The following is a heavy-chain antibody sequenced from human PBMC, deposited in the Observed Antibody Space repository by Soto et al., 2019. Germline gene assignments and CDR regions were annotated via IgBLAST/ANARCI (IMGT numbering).Heavy chain of an antibody. Sequence: PGDSLKLSCKGSGYSFTSYRIGWVRQMPGKGLEWMGIIYPGDSDTRYSPSFQGQVTISADKSISTAYLQWSSLKASDTAMYYWARLRQSVVTAILDWYFDLWGRGTLVTVSS. CDR3: ARLRQSVVTAILDWYFDL. J-gene: IGHJ2*01. D-gene: IGHD2-21*02. CDR1: GYSFTSYR. V-gene: IGHV5-51*01. CDR2: IYPGDSDT.